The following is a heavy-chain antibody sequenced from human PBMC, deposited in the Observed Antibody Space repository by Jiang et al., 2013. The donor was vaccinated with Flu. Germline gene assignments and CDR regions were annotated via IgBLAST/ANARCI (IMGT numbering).Heavy chain of an antibody. CDR1: GFTFSSYG. J-gene: IGHJ4*02. D-gene: IGHD5-18*01. Sequence: QLLESGGGVVQPGRSLRLSCAASGFTFSSYGMHWVRQAPGKGLEWVAVIWYDGSNKYYADSVKGRFTISRDNSKNTLYLQMNSLRAEDTAVYYCAREKYKDESGTAMPEGGPFDYWGQGTLVTVSS. CDR3: AREKYKDESGTAMPEGGPFDY. CDR2: IWYDGSNK. V-gene: IGHV3-33*08.